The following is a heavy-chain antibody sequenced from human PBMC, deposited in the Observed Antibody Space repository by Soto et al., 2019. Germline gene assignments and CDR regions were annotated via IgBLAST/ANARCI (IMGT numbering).Heavy chain of an antibody. CDR1: GFTFKTHW. CDR2: INSDGSTT. V-gene: IGHV3-74*01. CDR3: ARSGGDSQYYYALDV. J-gene: IGHJ6*02. Sequence: GGSLRLSCAASGFTFKTHWMNWVRQVPGKGLVWVSRINSDGSTTTYADSVKGRFTISRDNAKNTLSPQMNSLRAEDTAVYYCARSGGDSQYYYALDVWGQGTTVTVSS. D-gene: IGHD2-21*02.